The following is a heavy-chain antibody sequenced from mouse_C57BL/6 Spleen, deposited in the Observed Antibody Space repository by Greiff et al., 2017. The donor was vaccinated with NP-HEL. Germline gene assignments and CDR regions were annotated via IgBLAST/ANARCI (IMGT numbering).Heavy chain of an antibody. V-gene: IGHV5-17*01. Sequence: EVMLVESGGGLVKPGGSLKLSCAASGFTFSDYGMHWVRQAPEKGLEWVAYISSGSSTIYYADTVKGRFTISRDNAKNTLFLQMTSLRSEDTAMYYCARFDYDGGNAMDYWGQGTSVTVSS. CDR2: ISSGSSTI. CDR1: GFTFSDYG. J-gene: IGHJ4*01. CDR3: ARFDYDGGNAMDY. D-gene: IGHD2-4*01.